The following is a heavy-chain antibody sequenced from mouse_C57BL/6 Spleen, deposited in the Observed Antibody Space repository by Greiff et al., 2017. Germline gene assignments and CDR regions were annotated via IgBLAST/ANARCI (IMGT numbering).Heavy chain of an antibody. CDR2: INPSNGGT. V-gene: IGHV1-53*01. D-gene: IGHD3-2*02. Sequence: QVHVKQPGTELVKPGASVKLSCKASGYTFTSYWMHWVKQRPGQGLEWIGNINPSNGGTNYNEKFKSKATLTVDKSSSTAYMQLSSLTSEDSAVYYCARPDSSGYVALDYWGQGTTLTVSS. CDR3: ARPDSSGYVALDY. J-gene: IGHJ2*01. CDR1: GYTFTSYW.